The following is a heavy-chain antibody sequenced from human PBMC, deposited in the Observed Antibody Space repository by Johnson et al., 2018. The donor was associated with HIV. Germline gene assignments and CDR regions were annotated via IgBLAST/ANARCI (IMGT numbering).Heavy chain of an antibody. CDR1: GFTFSSYA. V-gene: IGHV3-30-3*01. CDR2: ISYDGSNK. CDR3: ASGDDDGF. D-gene: IGHD5-12*01. J-gene: IGHJ3*01. Sequence: QVQLVESRGVLVQPGGSLRLSCAASGFTFSSYAMYWVRQAPGKGLEWVAFISYDGSNKYYADSVKGRFTISRDNSKNTLYLQMNSLRAEDTAVYFCASGDDDGFWGKGTMVTVSS.